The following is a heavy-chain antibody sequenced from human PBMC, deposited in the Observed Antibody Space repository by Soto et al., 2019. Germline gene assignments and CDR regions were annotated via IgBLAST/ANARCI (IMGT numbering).Heavy chain of an antibody. D-gene: IGHD1-26*01. CDR2: IIPIFGTA. V-gene: IGHV1-69*13. Sequence: SVKVSCKASGYTFTSYDINWVRQATGQGLEWMGGIIPIFGTANYAQKFQGRVTITADESTSTAYMELSSLRSEDTAVYYCARIVAGNDFDYWGQGTLVTVSS. CDR1: GYTFTSYD. J-gene: IGHJ4*02. CDR3: ARIVAGNDFDY.